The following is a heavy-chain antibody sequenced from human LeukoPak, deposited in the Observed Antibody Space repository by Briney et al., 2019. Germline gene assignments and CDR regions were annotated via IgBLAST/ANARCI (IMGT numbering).Heavy chain of an antibody. CDR2: ISSSSSYI. CDR1: GFTSSSYS. CDR3: ARGVLRFLECDY. J-gene: IGHJ4*02. D-gene: IGHD3-3*01. V-gene: IGHV3-21*01. Sequence: GGSLRLSCAASGFTSSSYSMNWVRQAPGKGLEWVSSISSSSSYIYYADSVKGRYTISRDNAKTSLYLQMNSLRAEDTAVYYCARGVLRFLECDYWGQGTLVTVSS.